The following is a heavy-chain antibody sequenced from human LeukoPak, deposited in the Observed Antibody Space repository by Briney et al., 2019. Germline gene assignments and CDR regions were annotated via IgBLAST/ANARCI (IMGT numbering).Heavy chain of an antibody. V-gene: IGHV3-11*01. J-gene: IGHJ6*02. D-gene: IGHD2-15*01. Sequence: ESGGSLRLSCAASGFTFSDYYMSWIRQAPGKGLEWVSYISSSGSTIYYADSVKGRFTISRDNAKNSLYLQMNSLRAEDTAVYYCAARVPYCSGGSCWYYGMDVWGQGTTVTVSS. CDR2: ISSSGSTI. CDR1: GFTFSDYY. CDR3: AARVPYCSGGSCWYYGMDV.